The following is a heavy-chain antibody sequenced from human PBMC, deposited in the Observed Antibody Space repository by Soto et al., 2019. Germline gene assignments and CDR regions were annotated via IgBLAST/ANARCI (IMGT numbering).Heavy chain of an antibody. D-gene: IGHD2-2*01. CDR1: GYTFTSYG. Sequence: SVKVSCKASGYTFTSYGISWVRQAPGQGLEWMGGIIPIFGTANYAQKFQGRVTITADESTSTAYMELSSLRSEDTAVYYCARDRGQLLRRRDYYYGMDVWGQGTTVTVSS. J-gene: IGHJ6*02. CDR3: ARDRGQLLRRRDYYYGMDV. CDR2: IIPIFGTA. V-gene: IGHV1-69*13.